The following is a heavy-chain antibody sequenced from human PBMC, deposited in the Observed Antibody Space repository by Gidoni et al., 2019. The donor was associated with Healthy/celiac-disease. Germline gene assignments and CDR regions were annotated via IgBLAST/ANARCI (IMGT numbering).Heavy chain of an antibody. J-gene: IGHJ4*02. CDR1: GGSIRSGSYY. Sequence: QVQLQESGTGLGKPSQTLSLTCTVPGGSIRSGSYYWIWIRQPAGKGLESIGRIYTSGSTNYNPSLKSRVTISVDTSKNQFSLNLSSVTAAYTAVYYCAIDIDFDYWGQGTLVTVSS. CDR2: IYTSGST. V-gene: IGHV4-61*02. D-gene: IGHD5-12*01. CDR3: AIDIDFDY.